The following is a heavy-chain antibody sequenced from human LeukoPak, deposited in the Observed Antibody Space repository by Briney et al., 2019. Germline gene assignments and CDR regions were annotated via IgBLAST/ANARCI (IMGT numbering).Heavy chain of an antibody. J-gene: IGHJ6*03. CDR3: ARSIAAAASPHYYYMDV. V-gene: IGHV3-53*01. D-gene: IGHD6-13*01. CDR1: GFTVSSNY. Sequence: GGSLRLSCAASGFTVSSNYMSWVRQAPGKGLEWVSVIYSGGSTYYADSVKGRFTISRDNSKNTLYLQMNSLRAEDTAVYYCARSIAAAASPHYYYMDVWGKGTTVTVSS. CDR2: IYSGGST.